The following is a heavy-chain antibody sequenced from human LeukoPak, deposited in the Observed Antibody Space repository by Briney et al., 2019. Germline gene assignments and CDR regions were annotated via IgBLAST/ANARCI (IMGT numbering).Heavy chain of an antibody. CDR1: GGSFRSYY. Sequence: SETLSLTCTVSGGSFRSYYWSWLRQPPGKGLEWIGFIFYSGITDYNPSLKSRVTISVDTSKNQFSLKLTSVTAADTAVYYCARLRALSYYDSSGNLYYFEYWGQGTLVTVSS. CDR3: ARLRALSYYDSSGNLYYFEY. D-gene: IGHD3-22*01. V-gene: IGHV4-59*01. CDR2: IFYSGIT. J-gene: IGHJ4*02.